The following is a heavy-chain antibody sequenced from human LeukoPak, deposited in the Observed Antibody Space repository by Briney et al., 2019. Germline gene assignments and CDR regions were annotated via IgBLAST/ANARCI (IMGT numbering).Heavy chain of an antibody. CDR2: IYHSGST. D-gene: IGHD2-15*01. J-gene: IGHJ5*02. V-gene: IGHV4-38-2*02. CDR1: GFSISSGYY. Sequence: PSETLSLTCSVSGFSISSGYYWGWIRQPPGKGLDWIGIIYHSGSTYYNPPLKSRVTMSVDTSKNQFSLKLSSVTAADTAVYYCARRISGAWFDPWGQGTLVTVSS. CDR3: ARRISGAWFDP.